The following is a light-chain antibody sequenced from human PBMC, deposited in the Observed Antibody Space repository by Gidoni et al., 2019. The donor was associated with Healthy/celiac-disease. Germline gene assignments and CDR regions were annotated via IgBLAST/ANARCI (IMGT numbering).Light chain of an antibody. CDR2: KAS. J-gene: IGKJ2*01. V-gene: IGKV1-5*03. Sequence: DIQMTQSPSTLSASVGDRVTITCRASQSISSWLAWYQQKPGKAPKLLIYKASSLESGVPSRFSGSGPGTEFTLTISSLQPDDFATYYCQQYNSYPDTFGQGTKLEIK. CDR3: QQYNSYPDT. CDR1: QSISSW.